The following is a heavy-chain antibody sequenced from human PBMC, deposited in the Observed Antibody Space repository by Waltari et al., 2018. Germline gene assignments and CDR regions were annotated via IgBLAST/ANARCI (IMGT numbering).Heavy chain of an antibody. J-gene: IGHJ4*02. CDR3: ASLFWSGYYYFDY. CDR1: GGSISSGSCY. D-gene: IGHD3-3*01. CDR2: IYTSGRT. Sequence: QVQLQESGPGLVKPSQTLSLTCTVSGGSISSGSCYWSWIRQPAGKGLEWIGYIYTSGRTNYNPSIKSRVTIAVDTSKNQFSLKLSAVTAADTAVYYCASLFWSGYYYFDYWGQGTLVTVSS. V-gene: IGHV4-61*09.